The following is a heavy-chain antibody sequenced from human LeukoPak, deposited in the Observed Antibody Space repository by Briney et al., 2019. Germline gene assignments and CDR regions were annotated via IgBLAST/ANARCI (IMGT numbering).Heavy chain of an antibody. Sequence: GESLKISCKGSGYTFNGYWIAWVRQMPGKGLEWIGIIYPGDSDTRYSPSFQGQVTISADKSISTAYLQWSSLKASDTAMYYCARCSSQDAFDIWGQGTMVTVSS. CDR2: IYPGDSDT. CDR3: ARCSSQDAFDI. D-gene: IGHD6-13*01. CDR1: GYTFNGYW. J-gene: IGHJ3*02. V-gene: IGHV5-51*01.